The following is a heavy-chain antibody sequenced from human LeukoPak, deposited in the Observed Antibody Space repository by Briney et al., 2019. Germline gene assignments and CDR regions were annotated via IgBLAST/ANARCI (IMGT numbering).Heavy chain of an antibody. V-gene: IGHV1-2*02. Sequence: ASVKVSCTASGYTFTGYYMHWVRQAPGQGLEWMGWSNPNSGGTNYAQKFQGRVTMTRDTSISTAYVELSRLRSDDTAVYYCARVPVGATIPFDYWGQGTLVTVSS. CDR1: GYTFTGYY. D-gene: IGHD1-26*01. J-gene: IGHJ4*02. CDR2: SNPNSGGT. CDR3: ARVPVGATIPFDY.